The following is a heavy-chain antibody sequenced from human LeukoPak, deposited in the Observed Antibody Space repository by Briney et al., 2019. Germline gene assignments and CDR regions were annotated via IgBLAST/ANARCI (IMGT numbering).Heavy chain of an antibody. CDR3: ARNRIAVAGAFDY. D-gene: IGHD6-19*01. J-gene: IGHJ4*02. CDR1: GFTFSSYS. V-gene: IGHV3-21*01. Sequence: GGSLRLSCAASGFTFSSYSMNWVRQAPGKGLEWVSSISSSSSYIYYVDSVKGRFTISRDNAKNSLYLQMNSLRAEDTAVYYCARNRIAVAGAFDYWGQGTLVTVSS. CDR2: ISSSSSYI.